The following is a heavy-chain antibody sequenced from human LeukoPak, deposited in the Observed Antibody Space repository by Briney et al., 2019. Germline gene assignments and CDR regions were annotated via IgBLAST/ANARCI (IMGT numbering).Heavy chain of an antibody. CDR3: VRGIQSWFNGMDV. CDR1: GFTLSSYW. CDR2: INSDGSNT. Sequence: PGGSLRLSCAASGFTLSSYWMHWVRQVPGKGLVWVSRINSDGSNTRYADSVKGRFTVSRDNAKNTLFLQMNSLRTEDTAVYYRVRGIQSWFNGMDVWGQGTTVTVSS. J-gene: IGHJ6*02. V-gene: IGHV3-74*01. D-gene: IGHD3-10*01.